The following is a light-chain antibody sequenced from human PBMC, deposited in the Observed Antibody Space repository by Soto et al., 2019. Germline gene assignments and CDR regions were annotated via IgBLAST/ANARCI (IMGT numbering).Light chain of an antibody. Sequence: EIVLTQSPGTLSLSPGERANLSCRASQSVSNNYLAWYKQKPGQAPRLLIYGASNRATGIPDRFSGSGSGTDFTLTISRLAHEDFAVYYCQQYGSPGSFGQGTKVDIK. V-gene: IGKV3-20*01. CDR2: GAS. CDR3: QQYGSPGS. CDR1: QSVSNNY. J-gene: IGKJ1*01.